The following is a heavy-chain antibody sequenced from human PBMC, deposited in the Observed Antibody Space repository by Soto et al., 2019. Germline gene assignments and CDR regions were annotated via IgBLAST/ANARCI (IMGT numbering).Heavy chain of an antibody. CDR3: ARSWYDAFDI. V-gene: IGHV4-34*01. CDR1: GGSFSGYY. J-gene: IGHJ3*02. D-gene: IGHD2-15*01. Sequence: QVQLQQWGAGLLKPSETLSLTCAVYGGSFSGYYWSWIRQPPGKGLEWIGEINHIGTTNYNPSLKGRGPITVDTSKKQFSLRLSSVTAADTAVHYCARSWYDAFDIGGQGTMVTVSS. CDR2: INHIGTT.